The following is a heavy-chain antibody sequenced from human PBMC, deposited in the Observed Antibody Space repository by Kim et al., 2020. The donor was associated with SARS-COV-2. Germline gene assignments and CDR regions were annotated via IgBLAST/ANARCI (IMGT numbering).Heavy chain of an antibody. CDR3: AKVGTSLPVNKYFDY. CDR1: GFTFSSYG. D-gene: IGHD1-1*01. CDR2: IGSGGGT. V-gene: IGHV3-23*01. J-gene: IGHJ4*02. Sequence: GGSLRLSCTASGFTFSSYGMSWVRQAPGKGLEWVSVIGSGGGTYYADSVKGRFTISRDNSKSTLYLQMNSLRAEDTAIYYCAKVGTSLPVNKYFDYWGRGTLVTVSS.